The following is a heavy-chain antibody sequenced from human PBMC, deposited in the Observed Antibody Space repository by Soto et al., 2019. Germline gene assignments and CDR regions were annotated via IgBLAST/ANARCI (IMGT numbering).Heavy chain of an antibody. CDR1: GFTFSDHY. CDR3: AREPRTAIDFDY. V-gene: IGHV3-72*01. J-gene: IGHJ4*02. CDR2: TRNKANSYTT. D-gene: IGHD2-21*02. Sequence: EVQLVESGGGLVQPGGSLRLSCAASGFTFSDHYMDWVRQAPGKGLEWVGRTRNKANSYTTEYAASVKGRFTITRDDSKNSLNLQMISLKTEETAVYYCAREPRTAIDFDYWGQGPWSPSPQ.